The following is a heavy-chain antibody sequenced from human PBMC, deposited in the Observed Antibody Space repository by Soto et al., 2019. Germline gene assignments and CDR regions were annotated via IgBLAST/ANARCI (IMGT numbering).Heavy chain of an antibody. Sequence: SLRLSCTVSGFAFNNYGINWVRQAPGKGLEWVSSISKSDYTYYSDSVKGRFTISRDNAKNSVSLQMNTLRVEDTAVYYCAREDSIIIPAVSDFWGQGPLVTVSS. D-gene: IGHD2-2*01. CDR2: ISKSDYT. CDR3: AREDSIIIPAVSDF. CDR1: GFAFNNYG. V-gene: IGHV3-21*01. J-gene: IGHJ4*02.